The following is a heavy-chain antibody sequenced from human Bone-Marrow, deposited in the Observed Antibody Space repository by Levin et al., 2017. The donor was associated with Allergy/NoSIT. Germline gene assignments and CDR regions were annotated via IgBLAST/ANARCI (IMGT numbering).Heavy chain of an antibody. CDR3: ARGTASMVQGVACDI. V-gene: IGHV3-64*02. D-gene: IGHD3-10*01. CDR1: GFTFSLYV. CDR2: ISSNGDST. J-gene: IGHJ3*02. Sequence: LSLTCAASGFTFSLYVMHWVRQAPGKGLEYVSGISSNGDSTYYVDSVKGRFTISRDNSKNTLYLQMGSLRPEDMAVYYCARGTASMVQGVACDIWGQGTMVTVSS.